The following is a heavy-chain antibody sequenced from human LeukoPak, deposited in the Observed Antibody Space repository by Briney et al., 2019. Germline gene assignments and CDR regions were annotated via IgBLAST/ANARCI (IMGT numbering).Heavy chain of an antibody. D-gene: IGHD3-3*01. Sequence: ASVKVSCKASGYTLKYYGISWVRQAPGQGLEWMGWISGYNGNTNYAQKLQDRFTMTIDTSTNTAHMELRSLTSDDTAVYYCARDQRSFGVVTSPGYWGQGTLVSVSS. V-gene: IGHV1-18*01. CDR2: ISGYNGNT. J-gene: IGHJ4*02. CDR3: ARDQRSFGVVTSPGY. CDR1: GYTLKYYG.